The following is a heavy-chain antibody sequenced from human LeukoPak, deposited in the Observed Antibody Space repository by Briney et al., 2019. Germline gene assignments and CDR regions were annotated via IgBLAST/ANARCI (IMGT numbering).Heavy chain of an antibody. CDR2: LMTTGGGT. J-gene: IGHJ4*02. CDR1: GFTFSSYA. CDR3: ASTYCGGDCYLGACDY. V-gene: IGHV3-23*01. D-gene: IGHD2-21*02. Sequence: GGSLRLSCAASGFTFSSYAMSWVRQAPGKGLEWVSSLMTTGGGTYYADSVKGRFTISRDNAKNSLYLQMNSLRAEDTAVYYCASTYCGGDCYLGACDYWGQGTLVTVSS.